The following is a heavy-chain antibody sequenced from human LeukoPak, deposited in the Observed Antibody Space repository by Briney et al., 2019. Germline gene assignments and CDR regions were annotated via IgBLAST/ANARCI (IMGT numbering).Heavy chain of an antibody. CDR2: IVPILGTA. CDR1: GGTFSTYA. V-gene: IGHV1-69*04. J-gene: IGHJ4*02. D-gene: IGHD6-13*01. Sequence: ASVKLYCKASGGTFSTYAISWVRQAPGQGLEWVGRIVPILGTANYAQNFQGRVTITADRSTTTAYMELSSLRSEDTAVYYCARVPQGSSWPYYFDYWGQGTLVTVSS. CDR3: ARVPQGSSWPYYFDY.